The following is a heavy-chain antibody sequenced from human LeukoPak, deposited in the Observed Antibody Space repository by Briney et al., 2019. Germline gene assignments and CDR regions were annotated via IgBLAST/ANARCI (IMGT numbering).Heavy chain of an antibody. J-gene: IGHJ4*02. D-gene: IGHD5-24*01. CDR3: ARVNGRWLQFGY. Sequence: SETLSLTCAVYGGSFSGYYWSWIRQPPGKGLEWIGEINHSGSTNYNPSLKSRVTISVDTSKNQFSLKLSSVTAADTAVYYCARVNGRWLQFGYWGQGTLVTVSS. V-gene: IGHV4-34*01. CDR1: GGSFSGYY. CDR2: INHSGST.